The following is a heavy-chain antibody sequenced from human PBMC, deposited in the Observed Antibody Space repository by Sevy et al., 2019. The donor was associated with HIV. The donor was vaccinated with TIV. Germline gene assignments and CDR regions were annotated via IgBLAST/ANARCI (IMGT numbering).Heavy chain of an antibody. J-gene: IGHJ6*03. CDR1: GFTFSNAW. CDR2: IKSKTDGGTT. V-gene: IGHV3-15*01. D-gene: IGHD3-10*01. CDR3: TTDLSWYYSGSGTNRLHRPGRYYMDV. Sequence: GGSLRLSCAASGFTFSNAWMSWVRQAPGKGLEWFGRIKSKTDGGTTDYAAPVKGRFTISRDDSKNTLYLQMNSLKTEDTAVYYCTTDLSWYYSGSGTNRLHRPGRYYMDVWGKGTTVTVSS.